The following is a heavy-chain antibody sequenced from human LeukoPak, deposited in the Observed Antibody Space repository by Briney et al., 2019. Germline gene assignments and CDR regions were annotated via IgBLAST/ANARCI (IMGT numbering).Heavy chain of an antibody. CDR3: AREPSGLLFDY. V-gene: IGHV1-18*01. CDR2: ISPYNDNT. D-gene: IGHD6-25*01. J-gene: IGHJ4*02. Sequence: ASVKVSCKASGYTFTKFGISWVREAPGQEFEWMGWISPYNDNTNYAKKFQGRVTLTTDTSTSTAYMELRGLTSDDTAVYYCAREPSGLLFDYWGLGTLVTVSS. CDR1: GYTFTKFG.